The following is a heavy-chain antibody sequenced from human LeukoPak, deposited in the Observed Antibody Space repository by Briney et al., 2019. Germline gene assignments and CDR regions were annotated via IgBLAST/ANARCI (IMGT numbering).Heavy chain of an antibody. J-gene: IGHJ6*03. CDR1: GFTFSSYA. CDR2: ISYDGSNK. D-gene: IGHD4-23*01. CDR3: ARARWDYYYYYMDV. Sequence: GGSLRLSCAASGFTFSSYAMHWVRQAPGKGLEWVAVISYDGSNKYYADSVKGRFTISRDNSKNTLYLQMNSLRAEDTAVYYCARARWDYYYYYMDVWGKGTTVTVSS. V-gene: IGHV3-30*14.